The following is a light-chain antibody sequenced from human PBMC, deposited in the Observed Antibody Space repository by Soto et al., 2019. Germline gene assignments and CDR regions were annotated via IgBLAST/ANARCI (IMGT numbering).Light chain of an antibody. CDR2: GAS. CDR1: QSIKNY. CDR3: QQGYSTTPIT. V-gene: IGKV1-39*01. Sequence: QMTQSPSAVSAAIGDRVTFTCRASQSIKNYLNWYQHKPGAAPKLLIFGASNLESGVPSRFSGSGSGTEFTLSISSLQPEDFATYYCQQGYSTTPITFGQGTRLEIK. J-gene: IGKJ5*01.